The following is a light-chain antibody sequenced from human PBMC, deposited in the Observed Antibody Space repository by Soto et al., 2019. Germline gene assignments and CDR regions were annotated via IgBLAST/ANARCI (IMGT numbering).Light chain of an antibody. Sequence: IQLTQSPSSLSASVGDRVTITCRASQGISSYLAWYQQKPGKAPKLLINAASTLQSGVPSRFSGSGSGTEFTLTISGMHPEDFATYCSQQLNNNIYPITFGQGTRLEIK. V-gene: IGKV1-9*01. J-gene: IGKJ5*01. CDR3: QQLNNNIYPIT. CDR1: QGISSY. CDR2: AAS.